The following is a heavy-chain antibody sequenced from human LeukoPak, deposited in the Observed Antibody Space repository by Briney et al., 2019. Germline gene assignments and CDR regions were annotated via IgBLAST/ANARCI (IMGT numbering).Heavy chain of an antibody. CDR2: INHSGTT. Sequence: PSETLSLTCDAQGGSFSDYYWSWIRQTPGKGLEWIGEINHSGTTNYNPSLKSRVTIAANTSNTQFSLKVNSVTAADSAVYYCARGRRYYYGSGYYYWGQGTLVTVSS. CDR1: GGSFSDYY. V-gene: IGHV4-34*01. J-gene: IGHJ4*02. CDR3: ARGRRYYYGSGYYY. D-gene: IGHD3-10*01.